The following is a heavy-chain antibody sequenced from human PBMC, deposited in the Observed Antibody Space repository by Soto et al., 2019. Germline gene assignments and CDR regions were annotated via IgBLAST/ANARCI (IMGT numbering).Heavy chain of an antibody. CDR3: AREVKKRSGYYYYNYYYYGMDV. V-gene: IGHV1-18*04. CDR2: ISAYNGNT. CDR1: GYTFTSYG. Sequence: GASVKVSCKASGYTFTSYGISWVRQAPGQGLEWMGWISAYNGNTNYAQKLQGRVTMTTDTSTSTAYMELRSLRSDDTAVYYCAREVKKRSGYYYYNYYYYGMDVWGQGTTVTV. D-gene: IGHD3-22*01. J-gene: IGHJ6*02.